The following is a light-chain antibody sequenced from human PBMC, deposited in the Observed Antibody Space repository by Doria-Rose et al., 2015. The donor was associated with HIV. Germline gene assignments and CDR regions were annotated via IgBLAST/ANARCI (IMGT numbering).Light chain of an antibody. CDR1: QSFSSTY. CDR3: HQYGTSWT. CDR2: DGS. V-gene: IGKV3-20*01. Sequence: TRSPGTLSLSPGERATLSCRASQSFSSTYLAWYQQKPGQAPSLLIYDGSTRATGIPDRFSASGSGTDFTLTINRLEPEDFALYYCHQYGTSWTFGQGTKVEI. J-gene: IGKJ1*01.